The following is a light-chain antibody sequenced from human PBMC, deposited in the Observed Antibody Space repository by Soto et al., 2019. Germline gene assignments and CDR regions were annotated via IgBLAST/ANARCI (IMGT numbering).Light chain of an antibody. J-gene: IGKJ2*01. CDR3: QQYGTSPMYT. Sequence: EIVLTQSPGALSLSAGETATLSCRASQNVATRYLSWYQQKRGQAPLLLIYGASSRATGIPHRFSGRGSGTDVILTISRLEHEDFAVYYCQQYGTSPMYTFGQGTKLEIK. CDR1: QNVATRY. V-gene: IGKV3-20*01. CDR2: GAS.